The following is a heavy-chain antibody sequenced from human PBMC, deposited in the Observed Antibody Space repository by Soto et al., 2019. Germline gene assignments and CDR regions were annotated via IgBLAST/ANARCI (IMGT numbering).Heavy chain of an antibody. V-gene: IGHV1-2*04. J-gene: IGHJ3*02. CDR1: GYTLTGYY. CDR2: INPNSGGT. CDR3: ARVRRGYYYDSSGPRDAFDS. Sequence: SVKVSCKESGYTLTGYYMHWVRQAPGQGLEWMGWINPNSGGTNYAQKFQGWVTMTRDTSISTAYMELSRLRSDDTAVYYCARVRRGYYYDSSGPRDAFDSWGQGTMVTVSS. D-gene: IGHD3-22*01.